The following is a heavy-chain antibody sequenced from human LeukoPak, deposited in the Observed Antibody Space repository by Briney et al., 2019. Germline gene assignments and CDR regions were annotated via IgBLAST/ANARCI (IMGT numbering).Heavy chain of an antibody. J-gene: IGHJ3*02. Sequence: SETLSLTCTVSGVSISSYYWSWIRQPPGKGLEWIGYIYDSGSTNYNPSLKSRVTISVDTSKNQFSLKLSSVTAADTAVYYCACLTTADAFDIWGQGTMATVSS. CDR2: IYDSGST. V-gene: IGHV4-59*01. CDR1: GVSISSYY. D-gene: IGHD3-22*01. CDR3: ACLTTADAFDI.